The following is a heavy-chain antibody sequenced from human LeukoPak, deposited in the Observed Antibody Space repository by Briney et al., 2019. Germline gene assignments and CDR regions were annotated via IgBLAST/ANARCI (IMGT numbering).Heavy chain of an antibody. Sequence: SGGSLRLSCAASGFTVSSNYMSWVRQAPGKGLEWVSAISGSGGSTYYADSVRGRFTISRDNSKNTLYLQMNSLRAEDTAVYYCAKADGDYGANYFDYWGQGTLVTVSS. CDR1: GFTVSSNY. V-gene: IGHV3-23*01. D-gene: IGHD4-17*01. J-gene: IGHJ4*02. CDR3: AKADGDYGANYFDY. CDR2: ISGSGGST.